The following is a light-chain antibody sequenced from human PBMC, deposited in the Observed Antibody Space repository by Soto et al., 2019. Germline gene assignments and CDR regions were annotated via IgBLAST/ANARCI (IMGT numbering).Light chain of an antibody. CDR3: QQRSNWPAT. V-gene: IGKV3-11*01. CDR1: QSVSTY. Sequence: EIVSTQSPATLSLSPGDRATLSCRASQSVSTYLAWYQQKPGQAPRLLIYDTSNRATGIPARFSGSGSGTDFTLTISSLGPEDFAVYYCQQRSNWPATFGPGTTVDIK. J-gene: IGKJ3*01. CDR2: DTS.